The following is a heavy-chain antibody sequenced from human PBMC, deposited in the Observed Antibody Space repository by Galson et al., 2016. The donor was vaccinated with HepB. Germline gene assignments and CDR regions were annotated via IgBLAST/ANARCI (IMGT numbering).Heavy chain of an antibody. V-gene: IGHV4-61*01. CDR3: ATTSLSGSYYDGWFDP. D-gene: IGHD1-26*01. CDR2: IYYSGST. J-gene: IGHJ5*02. Sequence: SETLSLTCTVSGGSVSSGSFYWSWIRQPPGKGLEWVGYIYYSGSTNYNPSLKSRVTISVDTSKNQFSLRLGSVTAADTAVYYCATTSLSGSYYDGWFDPWGQGTLVTISS. CDR1: GGSVSSGSFY.